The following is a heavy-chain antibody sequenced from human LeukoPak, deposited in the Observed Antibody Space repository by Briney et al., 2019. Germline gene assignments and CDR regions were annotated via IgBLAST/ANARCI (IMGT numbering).Heavy chain of an antibody. D-gene: IGHD3-22*01. CDR1: GGSISSYY. CDR2: IYTSGST. CDR3: ARDYYDSSGLGRYYYCYYMDV. Sequence: SETLSLTCTVSGGSISSYYWSWIRQPAGKGLEWIGRIYTSGSTNYNPSLKSRVTMSVDTSKNQFSLKLSSVTAADTAVYYCARDYYDSSGLGRYYYCYYMDVWGKGTTVTVSS. V-gene: IGHV4-4*07. J-gene: IGHJ6*03.